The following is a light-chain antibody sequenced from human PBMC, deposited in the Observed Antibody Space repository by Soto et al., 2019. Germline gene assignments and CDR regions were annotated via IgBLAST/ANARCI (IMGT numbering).Light chain of an antibody. J-gene: IGKJ2*01. V-gene: IGKV3-15*01. CDR2: GAS. CDR1: QSVSSN. CDR3: QQYNNWPPFT. Sequence: EIVMTQSPATLSVAPGDRATLSCRSSQSVSSNLAWYQQKPGQAPRLLIYGASTRATGIPARFSGSGSGTESTLTISSLQSEDFAVYFWQQYNNWPPFTFGQGTKLEIK.